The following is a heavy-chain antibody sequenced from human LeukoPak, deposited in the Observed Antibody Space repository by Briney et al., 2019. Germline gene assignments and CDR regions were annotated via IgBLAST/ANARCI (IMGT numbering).Heavy chain of an antibody. CDR3: ARGRGYYDSSGYQLDY. D-gene: IGHD3-22*01. CDR1: GDSISSSSSY. Sequence: TSETLSLTCTVSGDSISSSSSYWGWIRQPPGKGLEWIGSIYYSGNTYYNTSLKSRVTISVDTSKNQFSLKLNSVTAADTAVYFCARGRGYYDSSGYQLDYWGQGTLVTVSS. V-gene: IGHV4-39*01. J-gene: IGHJ4*02. CDR2: IYYSGNT.